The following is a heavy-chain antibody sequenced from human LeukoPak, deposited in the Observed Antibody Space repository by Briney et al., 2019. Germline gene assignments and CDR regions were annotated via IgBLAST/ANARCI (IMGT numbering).Heavy chain of an antibody. D-gene: IGHD6-13*01. Sequence: GGSLRLSCAASGFTFDDYAMHRVRQAPGKGLEWVSGISWNSGSIVYADSVKGRFTIARDNAKNSLYLQMNSLRAEDTALYYFAKGAAAGKKHPFDYWGQGTLVSVSS. CDR1: GFTFDDYA. CDR3: AKGAAAGKKHPFDY. CDR2: ISWNSGSI. J-gene: IGHJ4*02. V-gene: IGHV3-9*01.